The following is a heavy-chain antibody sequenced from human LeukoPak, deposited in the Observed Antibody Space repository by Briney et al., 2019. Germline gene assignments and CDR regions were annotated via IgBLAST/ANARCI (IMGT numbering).Heavy chain of an antibody. CDR3: ARNNDMDV. J-gene: IGHJ6*02. CDR2: MNKDGSEK. CDR1: GFILSDHW. Sequence: GGSLRLSCAASGFILSDHWMTWVRQAPGKGPEWVANMNKDGSEKYYVDSVKGRFTISRDTAKNSLYLQMNNLRAEDTALYYCARNNDMDVWGQGTTVIVSS. D-gene: IGHD1/OR15-1a*01. V-gene: IGHV3-7*03.